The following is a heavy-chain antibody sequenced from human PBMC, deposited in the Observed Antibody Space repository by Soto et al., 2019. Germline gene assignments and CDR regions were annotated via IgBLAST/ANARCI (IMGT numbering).Heavy chain of an antibody. J-gene: IGHJ4*02. CDR3: ARGPEDSDVPRWDY. D-gene: IGHD1-26*01. Sequence: QVQLMQSGAEVRKRGASVRLSCETSGYNFNQYYIHWVRQAPGQGLEWMGIINLRGGTTEYAHKFRGRVTVTGDTSTKTAYMELRSLRSEDTAMYFCARGPEDSDVPRWDYWGQGTLVTVSS. CDR2: INLRGGTT. V-gene: IGHV1-46*02. CDR1: GYNFNQYY.